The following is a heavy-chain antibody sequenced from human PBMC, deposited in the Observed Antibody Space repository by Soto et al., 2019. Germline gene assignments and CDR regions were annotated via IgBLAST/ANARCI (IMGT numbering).Heavy chain of an antibody. V-gene: IGHV4-39*01. J-gene: IGHJ4*02. CDR2: MHHSGDT. Sequence: ALSLTCSVFGGSISRSSYYWGWIRQPPGKGPEWTASMHHSGDTFYSPTLRGRVTISVDMSKNQVSLRAEDTAVYYCATHRATKDGYNTFDYWGQGTLVTVSS. CDR3: ATHRATKDGYNTFDY. CDR1: GGSISRSSYY. D-gene: IGHD1-26*01.